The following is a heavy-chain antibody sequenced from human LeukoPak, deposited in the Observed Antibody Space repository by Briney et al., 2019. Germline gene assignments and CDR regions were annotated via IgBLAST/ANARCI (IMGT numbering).Heavy chain of an antibody. D-gene: IGHD3-10*01. V-gene: IGHV3-23*01. CDR2: ISGSGGST. J-gene: IGHJ5*02. CDR3: AKDRFYGSGRAPNWFDP. CDR1: GFTFSSYA. Sequence: EGSLRLSCAASGFTFSSYAMSWVRQAPGKGLEWVSAISGSGGSTYYADSVKGRFTIPRDNSKNTLYLQMNSLRAEDTAVYYCAKDRFYGSGRAPNWFDPWGQGTLVTVSS.